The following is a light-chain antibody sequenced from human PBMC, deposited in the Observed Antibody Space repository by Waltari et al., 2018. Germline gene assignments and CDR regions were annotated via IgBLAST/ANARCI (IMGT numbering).Light chain of an antibody. CDR1: QSLSRN. V-gene: IGKV3-15*01. Sequence: EILMTQSPGTLSVSPGATATPSCRASQSLSRNLAWYQLKPGQAPRLLIYAASTRATGIPARFSGSGSGTEFTLTISSLQSEDFAVYYCQQYSDWPPLTFGGGTKVEIK. CDR3: QQYSDWPPLT. CDR2: AAS. J-gene: IGKJ4*01.